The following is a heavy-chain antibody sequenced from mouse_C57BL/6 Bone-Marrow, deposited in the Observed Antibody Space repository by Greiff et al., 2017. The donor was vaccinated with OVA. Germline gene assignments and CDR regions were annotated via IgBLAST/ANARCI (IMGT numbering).Heavy chain of an antibody. V-gene: IGHV1-15*01. Sequence: VKVVESGAELVRPGASVTLSCKASGYTFTDYEMHWVKQTPVHGLEWIGAIDPETGGTAYNQKFKGKAILTADKSSSTAYMELRSLTSEGSAVYYCTRSYSNYGDFDYWGQGTTLTVSS. D-gene: IGHD2-5*01. CDR2: IDPETGGT. CDR1: GYTFTDYE. J-gene: IGHJ2*01. CDR3: TRSYSNYGDFDY.